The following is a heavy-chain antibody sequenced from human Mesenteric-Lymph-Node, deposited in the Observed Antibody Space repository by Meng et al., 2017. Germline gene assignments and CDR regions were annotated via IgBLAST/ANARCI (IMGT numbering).Heavy chain of an antibody. CDR1: GGSLSSSSYY. Sequence: QLQLQESGPGLVKPSETLSRTCTGSGGSLSSSSYYWGWIRQPPGKGLEWIGSIYYSGSTYYNPSLKSRVTISVDTSKNQFSLKLSSVTAADTAVYYCARIAVAGTFDYWGQGTLVTVSS. D-gene: IGHD6-19*01. V-gene: IGHV4-39*01. J-gene: IGHJ4*02. CDR3: ARIAVAGTFDY. CDR2: IYYSGST.